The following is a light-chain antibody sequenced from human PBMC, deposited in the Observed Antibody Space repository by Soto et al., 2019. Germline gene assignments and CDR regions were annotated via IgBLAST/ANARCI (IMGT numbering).Light chain of an antibody. CDR2: EVS. J-gene: IGLJ1*01. V-gene: IGLV2-23*02. Sequence: QSVLTQPASVSGSPGQSMTISCTGTSSDVGSYNLVSWYQQHPGKAPKLMIYEVSTRPSGVSNRFSGSKSGNTASLTISGLQAEDEADYYCCSYAGSRNVFGTGTKLTVL. CDR3: CSYAGSRNV. CDR1: SSDVGSYNL.